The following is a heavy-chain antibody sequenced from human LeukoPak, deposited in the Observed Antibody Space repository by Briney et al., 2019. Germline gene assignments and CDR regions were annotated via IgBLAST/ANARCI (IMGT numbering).Heavy chain of an antibody. J-gene: IGHJ4*02. CDR1: GFTFSDYS. D-gene: IGHD3-10*01. V-gene: IGHV3-21*01. CDR3: ATDRLGGSGSSDY. Sequence: PGGSLRLSCAASGFTFSDYSMNWVRQAPGKGLEWVSSITSSSNYIYYADSLKGRFTISRDNAKNSLYLQMHSLRAEDTAVYYCATDRLGGSGSSDYWGQGTLVTVS. CDR2: ITSSSNYI.